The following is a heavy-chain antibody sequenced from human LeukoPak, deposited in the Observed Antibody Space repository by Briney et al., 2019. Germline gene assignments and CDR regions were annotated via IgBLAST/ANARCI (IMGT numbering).Heavy chain of an antibody. Sequence: SETLSLTCTVSGGSISSYYWSWIRQPARKGLEWIGRIYTSGSTNYNPSLKSRVTMSVDTSKNQFSLKLSSVTDADTAVYYCARAPDSSGPPPYYYYYYMDVWGKGTTVTVSS. CDR3: ARAPDSSGPPPYYYYYYMDV. CDR1: GGSISSYY. CDR2: IYTSGST. J-gene: IGHJ6*03. V-gene: IGHV4-4*07. D-gene: IGHD3-22*01.